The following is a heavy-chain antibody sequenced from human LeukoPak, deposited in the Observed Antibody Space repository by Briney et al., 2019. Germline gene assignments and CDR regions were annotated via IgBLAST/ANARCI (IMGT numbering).Heavy chain of an antibody. V-gene: IGHV3-21*01. D-gene: IGHD3-3*01. CDR1: GFTFSNYI. Sequence: PGGSLRLSCAASGFTFSNYIMNWVRQAPGKGLEWVSSISSGSSYIYYAYSVKGRFTISRDNAKNPLYLQMNSLRAEDTAVYYCARRESAYYPIDYWGQGTLVTVSS. CDR3: ARRESAYYPIDY. J-gene: IGHJ4*02. CDR2: ISSGSSYI.